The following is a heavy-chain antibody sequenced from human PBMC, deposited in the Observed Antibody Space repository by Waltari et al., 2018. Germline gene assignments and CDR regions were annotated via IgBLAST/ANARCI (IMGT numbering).Heavy chain of an antibody. V-gene: IGHV3-9*01. CDR3: AKGHSGSYGLDS. CDR2: ISWNSGNI. J-gene: IGHJ4*02. CDR1: GFTFDDYA. Sequence: CAASGFTFDDYAMHWVRQAPGKGLEWVSGISWNSGNIGYADSVKGRFTISRDNAKNSLYLQMNSLRTGDTALYYCAKGHSGSYGLDSWGQGTLVTVSP. D-gene: IGHD1-26*01.